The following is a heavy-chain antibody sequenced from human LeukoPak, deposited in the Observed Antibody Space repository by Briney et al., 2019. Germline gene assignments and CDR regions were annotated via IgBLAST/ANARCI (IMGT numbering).Heavy chain of an antibody. V-gene: IGHV3-43D*03. CDR1: GFTFDDYA. CDR3: ARALVVVITHDAFDI. J-gene: IGHJ3*02. D-gene: IGHD3-22*01. CDR2: ISWDGGST. Sequence: GGSLRLSCAASGFTFDDYAMHWVRQAPGKGLEWVSLISWDGGSTYYADSVKGRFTISRDNSKNSLYLQMNSLRAEDTAVYYCARALVVVITHDAFDIWGQGTMVTVSS.